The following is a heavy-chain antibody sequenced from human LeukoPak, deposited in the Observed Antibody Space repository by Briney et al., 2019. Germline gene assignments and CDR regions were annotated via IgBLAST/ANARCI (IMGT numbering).Heavy chain of an antibody. Sequence: EASVKVSCKASGYTFTSYGISWVRQAPGQGLEWMGWISAYNGSTNYAQKLQGRVTMTTDTSTSTAYMELRSLRSDDTAVYYCARDRPLRYCSSTSCYPLYDAFDIWGQGTMVTVSS. CDR2: ISAYNGST. D-gene: IGHD2-2*01. CDR1: GYTFTSYG. CDR3: ARDRPLRYCSSTSCYPLYDAFDI. J-gene: IGHJ3*02. V-gene: IGHV1-18*01.